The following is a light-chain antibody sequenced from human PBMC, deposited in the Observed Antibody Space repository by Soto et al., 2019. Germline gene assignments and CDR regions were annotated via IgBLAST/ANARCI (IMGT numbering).Light chain of an antibody. CDR3: QQYNNWPPLT. J-gene: IGKJ4*01. CDR1: QSVSSN. Sequence: EIVMTQSPAPPSVSPVERAPLSCRASQSVSSNLAWYQQKPGQAPRLLIYGASTRATGIPARFSGSGSGTEFTLTITSLQSEDFAVYYCQQYNNWPPLTFGGGTKVDIK. V-gene: IGKV3-15*01. CDR2: GAS.